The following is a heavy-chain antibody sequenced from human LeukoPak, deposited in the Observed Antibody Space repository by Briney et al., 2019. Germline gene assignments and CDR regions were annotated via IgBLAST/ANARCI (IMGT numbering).Heavy chain of an antibody. CDR1: GFTFSSYA. D-gene: IGHD2-21*01. Sequence: HSGGSLRLSCAASGFTFSSYAMSWVRQAPGKGLEWVSLISSEGFTYYADSVKGRFTISRDNSKNTLYLQMNSLTAEDTALYYFARGRGGEWGQGVLVTVCS. J-gene: IGHJ4*02. CDR3: ARGRGGE. CDR2: ISSEGFT. V-gene: IGHV3-53*01.